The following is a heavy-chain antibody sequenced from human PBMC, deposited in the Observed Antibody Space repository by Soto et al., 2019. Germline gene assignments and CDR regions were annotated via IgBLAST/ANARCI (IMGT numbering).Heavy chain of an antibody. CDR2: IIPIFGTA. Sequence: QVQLVQSGAEVKKPGSSVKVSCKASGGTFSTNAIAWVRQAPGQGLEWMGGIIPIFGTANYAQKFQGRVTITADESTSTAYMEMSSLRSEDTAVYYCARHADAGSFHNWFDPGGQGTLVTVS. V-gene: IGHV1-69*01. J-gene: IGHJ5*02. CDR3: ARHADAGSFHNWFDP. D-gene: IGHD2-15*01. CDR1: GGTFSTNA.